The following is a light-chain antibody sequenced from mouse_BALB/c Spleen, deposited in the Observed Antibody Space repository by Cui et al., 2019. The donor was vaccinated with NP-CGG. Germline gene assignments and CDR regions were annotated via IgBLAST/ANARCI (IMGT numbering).Light chain of an antibody. CDR3: ALWYSNHWV. J-gene: IGLJ1*01. CDR2: GTN. CDR1: TGAVTTSNY. Sequence: HAVLTWESALTTSPGETVTLPCRSSTGAVTTSNYANWVQEKPDHLFTGLIGGTNNRAPGVPARFSGSLIGDKAALTITGAQTEDEAIYFCALWYSNHWVFGGGTKLTVL. V-gene: IGLV1*01.